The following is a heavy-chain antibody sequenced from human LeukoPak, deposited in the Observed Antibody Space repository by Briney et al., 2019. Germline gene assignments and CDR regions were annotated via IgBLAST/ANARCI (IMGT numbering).Heavy chain of an antibody. CDR3: ARDVEVGATSGADY. CDR2: ICSSGSAI. V-gene: IGHV3-11*04. Sequence: GGSLRLSCAASGFTFSDYYMSWIRQAPGKGLEWVSYICSSGSAIYYADSVKGRFTISRDNAKNSLYLQMNSLRAEDTAVYYCARDVEVGATSGADYGGQGTLVTVPS. CDR1: GFTFSDYY. J-gene: IGHJ4*02. D-gene: IGHD1-26*01.